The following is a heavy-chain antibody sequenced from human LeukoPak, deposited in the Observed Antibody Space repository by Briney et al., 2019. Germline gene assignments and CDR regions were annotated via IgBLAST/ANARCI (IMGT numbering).Heavy chain of an antibody. CDR3: ARDLKTMIVVVPLDY. CDR1: GYTFTSYG. CDR2: ISAYNGNT. V-gene: IGHV1-18*01. D-gene: IGHD3-22*01. J-gene: IGHJ4*02. Sequence: ASVKVSCKASGYTFTSYGISWVRQAPGQGLEWMGWISAYNGNTNYAQKLQGRVTMTTDTSTSTAYMELRSLRSDDTAVYYCARDLKTMIVVVPLDYWGQGTLVTVSS.